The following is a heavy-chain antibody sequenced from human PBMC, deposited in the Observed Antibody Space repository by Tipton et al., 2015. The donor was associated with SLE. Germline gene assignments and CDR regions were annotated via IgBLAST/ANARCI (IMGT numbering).Heavy chain of an antibody. D-gene: IGHD1-1*01. V-gene: IGHV3-74*01. CDR2: IDPDATMT. Sequence: GSLRLSCAASGFTFRNYWMHWVRQAPGKGLVWVSRIDPDATMTNYADSVKGRFTISRDNSKNTLYLQMNSLRAEDTAAYYCAKDKYNNGWFDPWGQGTLVTVSS. J-gene: IGHJ5*02. CDR3: AKDKYNNGWFDP. CDR1: GFTFRNYW.